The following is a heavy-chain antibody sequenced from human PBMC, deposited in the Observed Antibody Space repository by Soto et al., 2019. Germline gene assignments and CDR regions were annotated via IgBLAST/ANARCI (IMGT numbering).Heavy chain of an antibody. V-gene: IGHV5-51*01. D-gene: IGHD2-21*01. CDR1: GYSFTSYW. Sequence: GESLKISCKGSGYSFTSYWIGWVRQMPGKGLEWMGIIYPGDSDTRYSPSFQGQVTISADKSISTAYLQWSSLKASDTAMYYCASRLVDQWSPTTYGMDVWGQGTTVTVSS. J-gene: IGHJ6*02. CDR2: IYPGDSDT. CDR3: ASRLVDQWSPTTYGMDV.